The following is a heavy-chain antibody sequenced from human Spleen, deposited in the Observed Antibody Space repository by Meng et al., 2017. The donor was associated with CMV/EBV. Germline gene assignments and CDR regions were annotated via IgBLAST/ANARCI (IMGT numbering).Heavy chain of an antibody. J-gene: IGHJ4*02. D-gene: IGHD3-16*01. V-gene: IGHV3-23*01. CDR2: ISGSGDKT. CDR1: GFTFSDYY. CDR3: AKCPPLGESSLYRPIDY. Sequence: GESLKISCAASGFTFSDYYMSWIRQAPGKGLEWVSIISGSGDKTYYADSVKGRFTISRDNSKSTLYLQMSSLRAEDTAVYYCAKCPPLGESSLYRPIDYWGQGTLVTVSS.